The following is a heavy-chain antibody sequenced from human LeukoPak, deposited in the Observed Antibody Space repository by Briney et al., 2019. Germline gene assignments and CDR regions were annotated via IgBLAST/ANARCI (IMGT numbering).Heavy chain of an antibody. J-gene: IGHJ6*02. V-gene: IGHV1-69*01. CDR3: ATPSTIFGVVTPGGTDV. Sequence: SVTVSCKASGGTFSSYAISWVRQAPGQGLEWMGGIIPIFGTANYAQKFQGRVTITADESTSTAYMELSSLRSEDTAVYYCATPSTIFGVVTPGGTDVWGQGTTVTVSS. CDR2: IIPIFGTA. D-gene: IGHD3-3*01. CDR1: GGTFSSYA.